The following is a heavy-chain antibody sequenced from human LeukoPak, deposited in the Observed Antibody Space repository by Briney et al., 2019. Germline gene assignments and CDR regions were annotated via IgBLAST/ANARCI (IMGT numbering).Heavy chain of an antibody. V-gene: IGHV4-59*08. CDR3: ARYRDGDRDISLDI. CDR1: GDSISSYY. J-gene: IGHJ4*02. D-gene: IGHD4-17*01. Sequence: PSETLSLTCTVSGDSISSYYWSWIRQPPGKGLEWIGFINNRGTTSYNPSLKSRVTISRDMSKNQFALKLSSVSAADTAVYYCARYRDGDRDISLDIWGQGTLVTVSS. CDR2: INNRGTT.